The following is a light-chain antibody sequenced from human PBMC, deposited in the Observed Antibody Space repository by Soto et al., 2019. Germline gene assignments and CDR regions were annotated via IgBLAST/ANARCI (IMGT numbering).Light chain of an antibody. Sequence: DIQMTQSPSTLSASVGDRVTITCRASQSISSWLAWYQQKPGKAPKLLIYKASSLESGVPSRFIGSGSGTEFTLTISSLQPDDFATYYCQQYNSYPVYTFGQGTKLEIK. CDR2: KAS. J-gene: IGKJ2*01. CDR1: QSISSW. V-gene: IGKV1-5*03. CDR3: QQYNSYPVYT.